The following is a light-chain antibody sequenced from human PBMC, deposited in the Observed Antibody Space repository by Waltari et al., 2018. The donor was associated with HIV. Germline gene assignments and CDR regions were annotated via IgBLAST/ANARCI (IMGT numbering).Light chain of an antibody. CDR2: AAS. V-gene: IGKV1-12*01. J-gene: IGKJ4*01. Sequence: DIQLTQSPSYVSASVVDTVTVTCRASQDISRSLAWYQQKPGKAPELLIFAASTLQSVVSSRVSGSGSGTRFTLTINTLRTEDCATYYCQQADSRPLTFGGGTKVES. CDR1: QDISRS. CDR3: QQADSRPLT.